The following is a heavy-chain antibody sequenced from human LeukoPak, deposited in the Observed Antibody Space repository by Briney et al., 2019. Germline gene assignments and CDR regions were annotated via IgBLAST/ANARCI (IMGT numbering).Heavy chain of an antibody. Sequence: ASVKVSCKASGYTFTDYYMHWVRQAPGQGLEWMGWIHPNSGGTNYAQKFQGRVTMTRDTSISTAYMELSRLRSDDTAVYYCARQYCSSTSCYPSFDYWVQGTLVTVSS. J-gene: IGHJ4*02. CDR1: GYTFTDYY. CDR2: IHPNSGGT. D-gene: IGHD2-2*01. CDR3: ARQYCSSTSCYPSFDY. V-gene: IGHV1-2*02.